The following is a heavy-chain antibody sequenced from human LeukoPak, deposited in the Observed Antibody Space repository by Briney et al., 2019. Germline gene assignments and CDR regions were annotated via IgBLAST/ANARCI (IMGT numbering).Heavy chain of an antibody. Sequence: SETLSLTCAAYGGSFSGYYWSWIRQPPGKGLEWIGEINHSGSTNYNPSLKSRVTISVDTSKNQFSLKLSSVTAADTAVYYCARALRPIVVVPAAPGYYYGMDVWGQGTTVTVSS. CDR2: INHSGST. CDR3: ARALRPIVVVPAAPGYYYGMDV. D-gene: IGHD2-2*01. J-gene: IGHJ6*02. V-gene: IGHV4-34*01. CDR1: GGSFSGYY.